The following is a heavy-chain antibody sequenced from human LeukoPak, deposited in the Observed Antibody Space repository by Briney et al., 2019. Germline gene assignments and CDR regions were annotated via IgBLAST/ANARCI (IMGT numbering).Heavy chain of an antibody. CDR3: ATHGDYGYNWFDP. D-gene: IGHD4-17*01. CDR1: GFTFSDHY. CDR2: TRNKANSYTT. J-gene: IGHJ5*02. V-gene: IGHV3-72*01. Sequence: GGSLRLSCAASGFTFSDHYMDWVRQAPGKGLEWVGRTRNKANSYTTEYAASVNGRFTISRDDSKNSLYLQMNSLRAEDTAVYYCATHGDYGYNWFDPWGQGTLVTVSS.